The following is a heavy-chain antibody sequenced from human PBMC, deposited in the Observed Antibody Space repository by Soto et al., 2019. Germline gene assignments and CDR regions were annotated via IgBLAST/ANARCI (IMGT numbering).Heavy chain of an antibody. D-gene: IGHD1-26*01. Sequence: GGSLSLSCAASGFTFSSSWMAWVRQAPGKGLEWVANIKQDGSDKNYVDSVKGRFTISRDNAKDSLFLHMNSLRGEDTALYYCARDSSGSLDSWGQGTLVTVSS. V-gene: IGHV3-7*01. CDR2: IKQDGSDK. CDR3: ARDSSGSLDS. J-gene: IGHJ4*02. CDR1: GFTFSSSW.